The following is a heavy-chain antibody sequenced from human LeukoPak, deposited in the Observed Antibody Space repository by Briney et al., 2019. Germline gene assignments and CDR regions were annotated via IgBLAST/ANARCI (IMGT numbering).Heavy chain of an antibody. CDR3: ARMLRTSPAKRHCSGGSCSDWFDP. Sequence: ASVTVSCKASGYTFTGYYMHWVRQAAGQGVEWMGWINPNSGGTNYAQKFQGRVTMTRDTSISTAYMELSRLRSDDTAVYYCARMLRTSPAKRHCSGGSCSDWFDPWGQGTLVTVSS. CDR1: GYTFTGYY. J-gene: IGHJ5*02. D-gene: IGHD2-15*01. CDR2: INPNSGGT. V-gene: IGHV1-2*02.